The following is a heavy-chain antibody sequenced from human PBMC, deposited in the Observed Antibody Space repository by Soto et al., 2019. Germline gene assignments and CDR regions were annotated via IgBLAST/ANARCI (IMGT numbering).Heavy chain of an antibody. CDR3: ARGDFWKTHYYVDY. Sequence: QVQLVESGGGVVQPGRSLRLSCAASGFTFSSYGMHWVRQAPGKGLEWVAVIWYDGSNKYYADSVKGRFTISRDNSKNTLYLQMNSLRAEYTAVYYCARGDFWKTHYYVDYWGQGTLVTVSS. V-gene: IGHV3-33*01. D-gene: IGHD3-3*01. CDR2: IWYDGSNK. CDR1: GFTFSSYG. J-gene: IGHJ4*02.